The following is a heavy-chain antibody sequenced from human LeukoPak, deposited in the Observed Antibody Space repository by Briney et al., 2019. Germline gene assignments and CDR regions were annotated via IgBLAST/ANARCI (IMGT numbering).Heavy chain of an antibody. CDR3: AKDAWGVTPNKVYYYYMDV. V-gene: IGHV3-30*18. CDR2: ISYDGSNK. J-gene: IGHJ6*03. Sequence: GRSLRLSCAASGFTFSSYGMHWVRQAPGKGLEWVAVISYDGSNKYYADSVKGRFTISRDNSKNTLYLQMNSLRAEDTAVYYCAKDAWGVTPNKVYYYYMDVWGKGTTVTVSS. D-gene: IGHD3-10*01. CDR1: GFTFSSYG.